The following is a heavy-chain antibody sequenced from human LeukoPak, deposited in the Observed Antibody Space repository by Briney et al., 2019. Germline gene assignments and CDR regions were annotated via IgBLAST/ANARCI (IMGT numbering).Heavy chain of an antibody. D-gene: IGHD3-3*01. CDR2: IRSKAYGGTT. CDR3: TRDAPRKLLLWSGYYYYYYGMDV. V-gene: IGHV3-49*03. CDR1: GFTFCDYA. J-gene: IGHJ6*02. Sequence: TGGSLRLSCTASGFTFCDYAMSWFRQAPGKGLEWVGFIRSKAYGGTTEYAASVKGRFTISRDDSKSIAYLQMNSLKTEDTAVYYCTRDAPRKLLLWSGYYYYYYGMDVWGQGTTVTVSS.